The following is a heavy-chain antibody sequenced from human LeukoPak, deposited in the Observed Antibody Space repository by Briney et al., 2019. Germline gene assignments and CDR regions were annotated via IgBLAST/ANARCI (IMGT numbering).Heavy chain of an antibody. CDR1: GGSISSGDYY. CDR3: AIQNGSNDAFGI. D-gene: IGHD1-26*01. J-gene: IGHJ3*02. V-gene: IGHV4-30-4*08. Sequence: PSQTLSLTCTVSGGSISSGDYYWSWIRQPPGKGLEWIGYIYYSGSTYYNPSLKSRVTISVDTSKNQFSLKLSSVTAADTAVYYCAIQNGSNDAFGIWGQGTMVTVSS. CDR2: IYYSGST.